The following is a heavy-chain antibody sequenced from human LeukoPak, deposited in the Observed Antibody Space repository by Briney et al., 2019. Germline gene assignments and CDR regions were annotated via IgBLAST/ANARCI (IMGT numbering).Heavy chain of an antibody. D-gene: IGHD2-21*01. CDR1: DYTFSFYG. CDR2: IIPILGIA. J-gene: IGHJ4*02. Sequence: ASVKVSCEASDYTFSFYGITWVRQAPGQGLEWMGRIIPILGIANYAQKFQGRVTITADKSTSTAYMELSSLRSEDTAVYYCARDSSGLWPTWGQGTLVTVSS. V-gene: IGHV1-69*04. CDR3: ARDSSGLWPT.